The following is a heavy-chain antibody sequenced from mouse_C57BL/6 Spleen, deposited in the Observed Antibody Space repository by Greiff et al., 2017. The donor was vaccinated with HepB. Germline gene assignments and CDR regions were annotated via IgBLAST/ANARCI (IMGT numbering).Heavy chain of an antibody. CDR2: IDPETGGT. D-gene: IGHD3-2*02. V-gene: IGHV1-15*01. CDR1: GYTFTDYE. CDR3: TRDGGQLRLRNWFAY. Sequence: QVQLQQSGAELVRPGASVTLSCKASGYTFTDYEMHWVKQTPVHGLEWIGAIDPETGGTAYNQKFKGKAILTADKSSSTAYMELRSLTSEDSAVYYCTRDGGQLRLRNWFAYWGQGTLVTVSA. J-gene: IGHJ3*01.